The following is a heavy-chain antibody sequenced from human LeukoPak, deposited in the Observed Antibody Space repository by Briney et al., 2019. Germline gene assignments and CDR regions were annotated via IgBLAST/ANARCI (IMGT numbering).Heavy chain of an antibody. V-gene: IGHV3-23*01. CDR3: AKERDYGPADY. Sequence: GGSLRLSCAASGFIFNKHAMSWVRQAPGKGLEWVSGLSGSGSSTDYADSVKGRSTVSRDNSKNTLFLQVNSLRAEDTAIYYCAKERDYGPADYWGQGTLVTVSS. CDR2: LSGSGSST. D-gene: IGHD4/OR15-4a*01. J-gene: IGHJ4*02. CDR1: GFIFNKHA.